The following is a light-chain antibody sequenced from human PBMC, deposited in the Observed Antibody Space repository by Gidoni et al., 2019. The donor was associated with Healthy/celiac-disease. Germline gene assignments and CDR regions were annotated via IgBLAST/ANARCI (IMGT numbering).Light chain of an antibody. CDR3: MQALQTPGT. CDR2: LGS. J-gene: IGKJ2*02. V-gene: IGKV2-28*01. CDR1: QSLLHSNGYSY. Sequence: DIVMTPSPLSLPVTPGEPASISCRSSQSLLHSNGYSYLDWYLQKPGQSPQLLIYLGSNRASGVPDRFSGSGSGTDFTLKISRVEAEDVGVYYCMQALQTPGTFGQGTKLEIK.